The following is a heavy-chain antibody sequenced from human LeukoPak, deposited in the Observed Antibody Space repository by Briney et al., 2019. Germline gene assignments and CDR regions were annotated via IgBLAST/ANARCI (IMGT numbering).Heavy chain of an antibody. V-gene: IGHV5-51*01. CDR3: ARQGSTIFGVVIMGYFDY. D-gene: IGHD3-3*01. CDR2: IYPGDSDT. J-gene: IGHJ4*02. CDR1: GYSFTSYW. Sequence: RGESLKISCKGSGYSFTSYWIGWVRQMPGKGLEWMGIIYPGDSDTSYSPSSQGQVTISADKSISTAYLQWSSLKASDTAMYYCARQGSTIFGVVIMGYFDYWGQGTLVTVSS.